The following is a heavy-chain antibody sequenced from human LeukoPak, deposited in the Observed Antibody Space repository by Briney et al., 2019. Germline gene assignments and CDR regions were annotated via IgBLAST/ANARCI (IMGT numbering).Heavy chain of an antibody. CDR1: GYTFTGYY. V-gene: IGHV1-2*02. CDR3: ASNYPSSGWYGVTPD. D-gene: IGHD6-19*01. J-gene: IGHJ4*02. Sequence: ASVKVSCKASGYTFTGYYMHWVRQAPGQGLEWMGWINPNSGGTNYAQKFQGRVTMTRDTSISTAYMELSRLRSDDTAVYYCASNYPSSGWYGVTPDWGQGTLVTVSS. CDR2: INPNSGGT.